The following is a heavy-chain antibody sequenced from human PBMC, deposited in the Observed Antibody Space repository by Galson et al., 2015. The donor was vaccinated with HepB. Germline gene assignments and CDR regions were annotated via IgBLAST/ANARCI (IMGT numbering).Heavy chain of an antibody. CDR3: ARYPRGDCGGSDCYESRHGMDV. D-gene: IGHD2-21*02. V-gene: IGHV3-11*03. J-gene: IGHJ6*02. CDR1: GFPFSDFY. Sequence: SLRLSCAASGFPFSDFYMTWIRQAPGKGLEWISYISTTSSYTRYAASVQGRFTISRDNAKSSLYLRMSGLRVEDTAIYYCARYPRGDCGGSDCYESRHGMDVWGQGTRSPSP. CDR2: ISTTSSYT.